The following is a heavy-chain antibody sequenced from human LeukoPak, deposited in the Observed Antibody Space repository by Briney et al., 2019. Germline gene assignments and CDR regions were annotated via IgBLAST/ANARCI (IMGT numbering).Heavy chain of an antibody. V-gene: IGHV3-23*01. J-gene: IGHJ4*02. CDR2: ISGSGGST. CDR3: AKDFYDSSGYYGSNDY. D-gene: IGHD3-22*01. CDR1: GFTFSSYA. Sequence: GGSLRLSCAASGFTFSSYAMSWVRQAPGKGLEWVSAISGSGGSTYYADSVKGRFTISRDNSKNTLYLQMNSLRAEDTAVYYCAKDFYDSSGYYGSNDYWGQGTLVTVSS.